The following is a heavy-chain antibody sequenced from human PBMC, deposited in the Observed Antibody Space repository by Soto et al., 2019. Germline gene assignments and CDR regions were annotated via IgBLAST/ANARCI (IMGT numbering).Heavy chain of an antibody. J-gene: IGHJ4*02. CDR1: GYTFTSYG. CDR2: ITTDKGKT. V-gene: IGHV1-18*01. CDR3: ATRSPAFDY. Sequence: QVKLVQSGPEVKKPGASVKVSCKTSGYTFTSYGISWVRQAPGQGLEWMGWITTDKGKTTYAQKFQGRVTMTTDTYTSTAYMEMRSLRSDDTAVYYCATRSPAFDYWGQGTLVTVSS.